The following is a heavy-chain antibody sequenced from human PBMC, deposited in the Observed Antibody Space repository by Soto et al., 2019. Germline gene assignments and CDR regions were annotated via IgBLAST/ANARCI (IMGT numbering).Heavy chain of an antibody. D-gene: IGHD2-15*01. CDR2: ISHSGST. CDR1: GGTFSCYY. Sequence: PSETMSLTCGVYGGTFSCYYWSWIRQHPGKGLEWIGEISHSGSTNYNPSLKSRVTISVDTSKNQFSLKLSSVTAADTAVYYCASMGTDCSGGSCYQNAEYFQHWGQGTLVTVSS. V-gene: IGHV4-34*01. CDR3: ASMGTDCSGGSCYQNAEYFQH. J-gene: IGHJ1*01.